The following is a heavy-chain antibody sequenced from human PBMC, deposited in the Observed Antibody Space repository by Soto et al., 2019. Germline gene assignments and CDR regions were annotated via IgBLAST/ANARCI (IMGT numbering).Heavy chain of an antibody. D-gene: IGHD6-6*01. J-gene: IGHJ5*02. CDR3: ARTTAARRAPLNWFDP. V-gene: IGHV4-31*03. Sequence: TLSLTCTVSGGSISSGGYYWSWIRQHPGKGLEWIGYIYYSGSTYYNPSLKSRVTISVDTSKNQFSLKLSSVTAADTAVYYCARTTAARRAPLNWFDPCGQGTLVTVSS. CDR1: GGSISSGGYY. CDR2: IYYSGST.